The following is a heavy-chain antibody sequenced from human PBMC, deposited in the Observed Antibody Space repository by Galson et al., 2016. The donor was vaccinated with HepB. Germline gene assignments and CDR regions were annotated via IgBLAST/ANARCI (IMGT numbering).Heavy chain of an antibody. V-gene: IGHV4-31*03. Sequence: TLSLTCSVTNGSISSDGKYWTWIRQFPGKGLEWIGYIYYSGRTDYNPSLKSRISISIDMSKQQFSLKLTSVTAAETAIFYCARGGYYYGSVGFDSWGQGTLVTVSS. D-gene: IGHD3-16*01. J-gene: IGHJ4*02. CDR3: ARGGYYYGSVGFDS. CDR1: NGSISSDGKY. CDR2: IYYSGRT.